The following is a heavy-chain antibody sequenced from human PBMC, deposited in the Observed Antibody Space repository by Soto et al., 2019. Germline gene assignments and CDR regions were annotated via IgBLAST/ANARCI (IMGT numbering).Heavy chain of an antibody. CDR1: GFSLSNARMG. D-gene: IGHD3-3*01. V-gene: IGHV2-26*01. J-gene: IGHJ4*02. CDR2: IFSNDEK. CDR3: ARIRNSYDFWSGYNKPFDY. Sequence: SGPTLVNPTDTLTLTCTVSGFSLSNARMGVSWIRQPPGKALEWLAHIFSNDEKSYSTSLKSRLTISKDTSKSQVVLTMTNMDPVDTATYYCARIRNSYDFWSGYNKPFDYWGQGTLVTVSS.